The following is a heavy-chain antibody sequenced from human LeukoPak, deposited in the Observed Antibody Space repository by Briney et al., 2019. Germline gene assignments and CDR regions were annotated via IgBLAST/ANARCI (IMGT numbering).Heavy chain of an antibody. CDR2: IRYDGSNK. CDR1: GFTFSSYG. D-gene: IGHD3-9*01. J-gene: IGHJ5*02. Sequence: PGGSLRLSCAASGFTFSSYGMHWVRQAPGKGLEWVAFIRYDGSNKYYADSVKGRFTISRDNSKNTLYLQMNSLRAEDTAVYYCAKDGSTNYDILTGYYEGPNWFDPWGQGTLVTVSS. CDR3: AKDGSTNYDILTGYYEGPNWFDP. V-gene: IGHV3-30*02.